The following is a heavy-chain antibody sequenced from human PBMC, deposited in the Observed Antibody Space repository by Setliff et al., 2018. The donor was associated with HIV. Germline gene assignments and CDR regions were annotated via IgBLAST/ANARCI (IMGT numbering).Heavy chain of an antibody. CDR2: INPDSRGT. J-gene: IGHJ4*02. D-gene: IGHD6-13*01. V-gene: IGHV1-2*06. Sequence: ASVKVSCKTSGYAFSDYSIHWVRQTPGQGLEWVGRINPDSRGTNYAQTFQGRVTMTRDTSANTAYMELSRLRSDDTAVFYCARGVKGIATTGKYYFDYWGQGTLVTVSS. CDR3: ARGVKGIATTGKYYFDY. CDR1: GYAFSDYS.